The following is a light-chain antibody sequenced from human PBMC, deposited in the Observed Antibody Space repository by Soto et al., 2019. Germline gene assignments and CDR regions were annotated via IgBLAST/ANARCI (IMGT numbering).Light chain of an antibody. V-gene: IGLV2-11*01. Sequence: QSALTQPHSVSGSPGQSVTISCTGTSSDVGGYNSVSWYQQHPDKAPKFMIYDVSKRPSGVPDRFSGSKSGNTASLTISGLQAEDEADYYCCSYAGSDTHYVFGTGTKLTVL. CDR3: CSYAGSDTHYV. J-gene: IGLJ1*01. CDR1: SSDVGGYNS. CDR2: DVS.